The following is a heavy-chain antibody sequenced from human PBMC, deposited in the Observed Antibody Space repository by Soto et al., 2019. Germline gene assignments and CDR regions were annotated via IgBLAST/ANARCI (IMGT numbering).Heavy chain of an antibody. Sequence: PGGSLRLSCAASGFNFSDYYIDWVRQAPGKGLEWVGRSRSKAKSYTTDYAASVKGRFIISRDDSKNSLFLQMNSLKIEDTAVYFCVRVGDHYDSRGYSTDGLDIWGQGTMVTVSS. CDR3: VRVGDHYDSRGYSTDGLDI. D-gene: IGHD3-22*01. CDR1: GFNFSDYY. V-gene: IGHV3-72*01. CDR2: SRSKAKSYTT. J-gene: IGHJ3*02.